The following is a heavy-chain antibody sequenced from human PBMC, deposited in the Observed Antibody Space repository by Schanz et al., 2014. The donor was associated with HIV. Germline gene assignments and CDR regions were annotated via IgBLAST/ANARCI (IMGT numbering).Heavy chain of an antibody. CDR1: GFTLSSYT. J-gene: IGHJ6*02. CDR2: ISTSGYI. V-gene: IGHV3-21*01. CDR3: ARRDTGTLYYYYHYGMDV. D-gene: IGHD1-1*01. Sequence: EVQLVESGGGLVKPGGSLRLSCAASGFTLSSYTMTWVRQAPGKGLEWVSSISTSGYIYYADSLKGRFSISRDSANNALYLQMNSLRGDDTAVYYCARRDTGTLYYYYHYGMDVWGQGTTVTVSS.